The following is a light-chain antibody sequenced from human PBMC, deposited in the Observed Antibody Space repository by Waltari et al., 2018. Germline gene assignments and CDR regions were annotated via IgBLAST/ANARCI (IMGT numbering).Light chain of an antibody. CDR2: EES. J-gene: IGLJ3*02. Sequence: ALTQPPSVSVSPGQTATITCSGDKLGNTYVSWYQQPSGQPPLVVIYEESRRPSGIPERFSGDNSGNTATLTIGDAQSVDEADYFCQARGNNDVVFGGGTKLTVL. CDR3: QARGNNDVV. CDR1: KLGNTY. V-gene: IGLV3-1*01.